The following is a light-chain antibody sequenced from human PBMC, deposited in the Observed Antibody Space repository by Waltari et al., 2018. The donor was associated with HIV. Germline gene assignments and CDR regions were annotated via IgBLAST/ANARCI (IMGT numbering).Light chain of an antibody. CDR3: SSYTSSSTRV. J-gene: IGLJ1*01. CDR1: SSDVGGYNY. CDR2: DVS. Sequence: QSALTQPASVSGSPGQSITISCTGTSSDVGGYNYVSWYHQHPGKAPKLMIYDVSNRPSGVSNRLSGSKSGNTASLTISGLQAEDEADYYCSSYTSSSTRVFGTGTKVTVL. V-gene: IGLV2-14*03.